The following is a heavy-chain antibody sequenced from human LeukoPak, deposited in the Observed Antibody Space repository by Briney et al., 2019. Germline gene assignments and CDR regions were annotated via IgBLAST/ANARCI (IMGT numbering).Heavy chain of an antibody. CDR3: ARAPLSGTYYTDAFDI. CDR1: GGSISTNNW. J-gene: IGHJ3*02. Sequence: SGTLSLTCAVSGGSISTNNWWTWVRQPPGKGLERIGEIHHSGSTDYNPSLKSRVTISPDKSKNQFSLTLTSVTAADTAVYFCARAPLSGTYYTDAFDIWGQGTMVTVSS. V-gene: IGHV4-4*02. CDR2: IHHSGST. D-gene: IGHD1-26*01.